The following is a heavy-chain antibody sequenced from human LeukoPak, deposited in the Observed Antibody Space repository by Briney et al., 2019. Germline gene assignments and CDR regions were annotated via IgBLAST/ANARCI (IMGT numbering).Heavy chain of an antibody. D-gene: IGHD1-14*01. CDR1: SGSISGHY. J-gene: IGHJ5*02. V-gene: IGHV4-4*09. CDR2: IYTGGIT. Sequence: SETLSLTCTVSSGSISGHYWSWIRQSPGRGLEWIGNIYTGGITKYNPSLNSRVTISIDTSKNRFSLKVTSMTAADTAIYYCARQAQDGTDNYFDPWGRGILVTV. CDR3: ARQAQDGTDNYFDP.